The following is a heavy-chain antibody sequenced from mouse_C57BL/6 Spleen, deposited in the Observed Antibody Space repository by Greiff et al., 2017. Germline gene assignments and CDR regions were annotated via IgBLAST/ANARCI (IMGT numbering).Heavy chain of an antibody. D-gene: IGHD5-1*01. Sequence: QVQLKESGAELVRPGASVKLSCKASGYTFTDYYINWVKQRPGQGLEWIARIYPGSGNTYYNEKFKGKATLTAEKSSSTAYMQLSSLTSEDSAVYFCARGESNYVMDYWGQGTSVTVSS. V-gene: IGHV1-76*01. CDR1: GYTFTDYY. CDR3: ARGESNYVMDY. J-gene: IGHJ4*01. CDR2: IYPGSGNT.